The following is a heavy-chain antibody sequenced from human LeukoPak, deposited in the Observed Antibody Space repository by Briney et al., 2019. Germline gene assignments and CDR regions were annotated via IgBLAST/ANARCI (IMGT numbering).Heavy chain of an antibody. CDR3: XXXXXXXCSXXXCXRDYYYYYMDV. D-gene: IGHD2-2*01. Sequence: SVKVSCKASGGTFSSYAISWVRQAPGQGLEWMGGXIPIFGTANYAQKFQGRVTITADESTSTAYMELSSLRSEDTAVYYCXXXXXXXCSXXXCXRDYYYYYMDVWGXGTTDTXSS. CDR2: XIPIFGTA. V-gene: IGHV1-69*01. CDR1: GGTFSSYA. J-gene: IGHJ6*03.